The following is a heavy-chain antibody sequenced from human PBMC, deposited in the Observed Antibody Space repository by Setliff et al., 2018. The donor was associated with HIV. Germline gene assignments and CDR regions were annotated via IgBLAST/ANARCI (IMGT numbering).Heavy chain of an antibody. J-gene: IGHJ4*02. Sequence: PGGSLRLSCAASGFTFSHAWMTWVRQAPGKGLEWISYISSSGVMYYADSVRGRFTISRDNGKNSLYLQMNSLRAEDTAVYYCAVTSMASSFDYWGQGALVTVSS. D-gene: IGHD5-18*01. CDR2: ISSSGVM. CDR1: GFTFSHAW. V-gene: IGHV3-48*01. CDR3: AVTSMASSFDY.